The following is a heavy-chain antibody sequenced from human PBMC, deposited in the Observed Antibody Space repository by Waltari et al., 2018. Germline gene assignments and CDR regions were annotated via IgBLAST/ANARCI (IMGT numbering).Heavy chain of an antibody. V-gene: IGHV1-18*01. Sequence: VQLVQSGTEVKKPGASVKVSCKASGYTFTGYGINWVRQAPGQGPEWMGRISAPNGKRNYAQRLQDRVTMTTDTSTSTAYMELRSLRSDDTAVYYCARDLYCTTTSCYWFDPWGQGTLVIVSS. J-gene: IGHJ5*02. CDR2: ISAPNGKR. CDR3: ARDLYCTTTSCYWFDP. D-gene: IGHD2-2*01. CDR1: GYTFTGYG.